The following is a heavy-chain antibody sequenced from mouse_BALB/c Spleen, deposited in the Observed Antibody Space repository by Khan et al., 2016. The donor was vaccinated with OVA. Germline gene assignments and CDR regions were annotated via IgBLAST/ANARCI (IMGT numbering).Heavy chain of an antibody. D-gene: IGHD2-2*01. CDR1: GYTFTSYY. V-gene: IGHV1-53*01. J-gene: IGHJ3*01. CDR2: INPSNGDT. Sequence: QVQLQQSGAELVKPGASVKLSCKASGYTFTSYYMYWVKQRPGQGLEWIGDINPSNGDTYFNEKFKNKATLTVDKSSSTTYMQLSSLPSEDSAVYYCTRGGYGGFASWGQGTLVTVSA. CDR3: TRGGYGGFAS.